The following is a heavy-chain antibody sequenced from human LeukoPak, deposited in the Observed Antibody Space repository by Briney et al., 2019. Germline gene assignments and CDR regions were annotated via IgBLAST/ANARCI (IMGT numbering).Heavy chain of an antibody. CDR1: GYTFTSYG. J-gene: IGHJ5*02. D-gene: IGHD2-15*01. Sequence: ASVKVSCKASGYTFTSYGISWVRQAPGQGLEWMGWISAYNGNTNYAQKFQGRVTITADESTSTAYMELSSLRSEDTAVYYCARMSGYCSGGSCYGNNWFDPWGQGTLVTVSS. V-gene: IGHV1-18*01. CDR3: ARMSGYCSGGSCYGNNWFDP. CDR2: ISAYNGNT.